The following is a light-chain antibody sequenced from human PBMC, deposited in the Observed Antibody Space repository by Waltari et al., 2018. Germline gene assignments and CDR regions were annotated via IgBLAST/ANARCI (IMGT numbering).Light chain of an antibody. Sequence: DIQMTQSPSSLSAAVGDRVTITCRASDSISNYLNWYHQKAGKAPKLLIYSASTLQSGAPSRFSGTASGTNFTLTITSLQPEDVGIYYCQETYMTPWAFGQGTKVEIK. CDR1: DSISNY. J-gene: IGKJ1*01. CDR3: QETYMTPWA. V-gene: IGKV1-39*01. CDR2: SAS.